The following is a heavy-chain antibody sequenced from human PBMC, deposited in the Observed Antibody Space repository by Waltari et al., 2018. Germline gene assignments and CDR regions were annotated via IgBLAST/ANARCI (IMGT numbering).Heavy chain of an antibody. CDR2: IYYNGST. V-gene: IGHV4-31*03. CDR3: ARGGAAAGNFNY. Sequence: QVQLQESGPGLAKPSQTLSLTCPVSGGSVSSGGYSWSWIRQHPGKGLEWIGYIYYNGSTYYNPSLKSRVTILEGTSKNQFSLKLTSVTAADTAVYYCARGGAAAGNFNYWGQGTLVTVSS. D-gene: IGHD6-13*01. J-gene: IGHJ4*02. CDR1: GGSVSSGGYS.